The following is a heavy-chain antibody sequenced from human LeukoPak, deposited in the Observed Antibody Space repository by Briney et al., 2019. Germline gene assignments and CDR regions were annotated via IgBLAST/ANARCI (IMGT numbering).Heavy chain of an antibody. CDR3: ARLGEDLAVGVAGYWFDP. CDR2: IYPGDSDT. J-gene: IGHJ5*02. V-gene: IGHV5-51*01. D-gene: IGHD2-15*01. Sequence: GESLKISCKGSGYSFPTYWIGWVRQMPGKGLEWMGIIYPGDSDTTYSPSFQGQVTFSADKSVSTAYLQWSSLKASDTAMYYCARLGEDLAVGVAGYWFDPWGQGTLVTVSS. CDR1: GYSFPTYW.